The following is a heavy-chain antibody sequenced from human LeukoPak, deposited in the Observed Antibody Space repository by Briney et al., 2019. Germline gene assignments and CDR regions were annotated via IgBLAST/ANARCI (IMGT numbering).Heavy chain of an antibody. D-gene: IGHD2-2*01. V-gene: IGHV1-18*04. CDR2: ISAYYGNT. CDR3: ARGDWSSTSCYFAAWFDP. Sequence: GASVRVSCKASGYTFTSYGISWVRQAPGQGLEWMGWISAYYGNTNYAQKLQGRVTMTTDTATSTAYMDLRSLRSDDTAVYYCARGDWSSTSCYFAAWFDPWGQGTLVTVSS. J-gene: IGHJ5*02. CDR1: GYTFTSYG.